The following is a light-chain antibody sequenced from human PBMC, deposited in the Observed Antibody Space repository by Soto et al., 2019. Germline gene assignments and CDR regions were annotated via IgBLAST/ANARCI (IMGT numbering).Light chain of an antibody. V-gene: IGLV2-23*01. Sequence: QSALTQPASVSGSPGQSITISCTGTSSDVGSYKFVSWYQQHPGKAPKLIIYEGSKRPSGVSNRFSDSKSGNTASLTISGLQAEDEADYYCCSYAAGLGVFGGGTKLTVL. CDR2: EGS. CDR3: CSYAAGLGV. J-gene: IGLJ3*02. CDR1: SSDVGSYKF.